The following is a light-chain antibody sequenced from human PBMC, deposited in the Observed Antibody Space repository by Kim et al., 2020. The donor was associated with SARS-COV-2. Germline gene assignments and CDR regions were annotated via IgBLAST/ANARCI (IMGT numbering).Light chain of an antibody. CDR3: QKYNGAPWT. V-gene: IGKV1-27*01. CDR1: QGISHD. CDR2: AAS. J-gene: IGKJ1*01. Sequence: DIQMTQSPYSLSASVGDRVTITCRASQGISHDLAWYQQKPGKVPKLLIFAASALHSGVPSRFSGSGSGTDFTLTISSLQPEDVATYYCQKYNGAPWTFGQGTKLEI.